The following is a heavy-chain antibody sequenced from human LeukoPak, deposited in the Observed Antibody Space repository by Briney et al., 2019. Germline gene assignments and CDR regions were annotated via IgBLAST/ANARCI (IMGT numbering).Heavy chain of an antibody. CDR1: GSTFTDYY. Sequence: ASVNLSCNVAGSTFTDYYIHWLQQSPRKGLEWMRLVDPEDGETIYAEKFQGRVTITADTSTDTAYMELSSLRSEDTAVYYCATGPYDFWSVKRGGFDYWGQGTLVTVSS. D-gene: IGHD3-3*01. CDR2: VDPEDGET. CDR3: ATGPYDFWSVKRGGFDY. V-gene: IGHV1-69-2*01. J-gene: IGHJ4*02.